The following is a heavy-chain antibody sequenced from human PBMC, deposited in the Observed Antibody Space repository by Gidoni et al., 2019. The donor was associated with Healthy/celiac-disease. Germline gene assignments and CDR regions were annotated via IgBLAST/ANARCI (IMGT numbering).Heavy chain of an antibody. Sequence: QAPLQQWGAGLLQPSETLSLTCAVYGGSFSGYYWSWIRQPPGKGLEWNGEINHSGSTNYNPSLKSRVTISVDTYKNKFSLKLSSVTAADTAVYYCARRGAMTSHAFDIWGQGTMVTVSS. J-gene: IGHJ3*02. CDR3: ARRGAMTSHAFDI. V-gene: IGHV4-34*01. D-gene: IGHD2-21*02. CDR2: INHSGST. CDR1: GGSFSGYY.